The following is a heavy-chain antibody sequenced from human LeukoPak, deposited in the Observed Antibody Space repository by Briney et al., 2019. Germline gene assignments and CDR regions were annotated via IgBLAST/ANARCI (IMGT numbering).Heavy chain of an antibody. J-gene: IGHJ4*02. CDR1: GYTFTGYY. D-gene: IGHD1-7*01. CDR3: AREGNWNYVDFDY. CDR2: INPNSGGT. Sequence: GASVKVSCKASGYTFTGYYMHWVRQAPGQGLEWMGWINPNSGGTNYAQKFQGRVTMTRDTSISTAYMELSRLRSDDTAVHYCAREGNWNYVDFDYWGQGTLVTVSS. V-gene: IGHV1-2*02.